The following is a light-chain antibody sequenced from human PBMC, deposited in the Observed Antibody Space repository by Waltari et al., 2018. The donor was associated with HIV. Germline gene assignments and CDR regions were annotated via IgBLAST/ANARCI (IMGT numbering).Light chain of an antibody. CDR3: QQYGSSSLT. J-gene: IGKJ5*01. CDR1: QSVTSGY. Sequence: EILLTQSPGTLSLSPGERATLSCRASQSVTSGYLAWYQQKFGQAPRLLIYGASSRASGIPDRFSGSGSGTDFTLTISRVEPEDFAVYYCQQYGSSSLTFGQGTRLEIK. CDR2: GAS. V-gene: IGKV3-20*01.